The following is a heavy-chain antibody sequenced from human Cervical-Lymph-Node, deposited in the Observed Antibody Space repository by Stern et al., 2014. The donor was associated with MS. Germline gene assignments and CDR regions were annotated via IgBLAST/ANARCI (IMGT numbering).Heavy chain of an antibody. V-gene: IGHV4-61*02. Sequence: VQLEESGPGLVKPSQTLSLTCTVSGGSISSSGYYWSWIRQPADKGLEWIGRIHDSGSTYYNPSLKSRVTISMDTAKHQFSLTLPLVTAADTVVYYCATTRWDLFTWNWFDHWGQGTLVTVSS. CDR1: GGSISSSGYY. CDR3: ATTRWDLFTWNWFDH. J-gene: IGHJ5*02. CDR2: IHDSGST. D-gene: IGHD1-26*01.